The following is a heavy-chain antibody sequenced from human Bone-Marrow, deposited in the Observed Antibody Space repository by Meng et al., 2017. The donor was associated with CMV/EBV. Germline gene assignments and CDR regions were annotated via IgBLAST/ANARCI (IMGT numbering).Heavy chain of an antibody. J-gene: IGHJ6*02. CDR3: ARGPIHRGYSGTDYYYGMDV. CDR2: IYYSGST. D-gene: IGHD5-12*01. Sequence: SETLSLTCTVSGGSISSSSSYWGWIRQPPGKGLEWIGSIYYSGSTYYNPSLKSRVTISVDTSKNQFSLKLSSVTAADTAVYYCARGPIHRGYSGTDYYYGMDVWGQGTTVTVSS. V-gene: IGHV4-39*07. CDR1: GGSISSSSSY.